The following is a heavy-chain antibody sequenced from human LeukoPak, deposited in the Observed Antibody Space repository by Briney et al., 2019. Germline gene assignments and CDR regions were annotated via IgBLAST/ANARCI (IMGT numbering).Heavy chain of an antibody. J-gene: IGHJ6*03. Sequence: SVKVSCKASGGTFSSYAITWVRQAPGQGLEWMGGTIPVYGTTNYAQKFQGRVTITADESTGTVYMELNTLRSEDTAVYYCARAGPPSRDYYYYMDVWGTGTMVTVAS. CDR1: GGTFSSYA. CDR2: TIPVYGTT. CDR3: ARAGPPSRDYYYYMDV. V-gene: IGHV1-69*13.